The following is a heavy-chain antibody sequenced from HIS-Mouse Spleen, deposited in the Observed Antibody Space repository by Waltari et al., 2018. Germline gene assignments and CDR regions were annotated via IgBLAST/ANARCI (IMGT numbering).Heavy chain of an antibody. V-gene: IGHV4-31*03. J-gene: IGHJ5*02. D-gene: IGHD3-3*01. CDR1: GGSISSGGYY. CDR3: ARSPYYDSWSGYSDNWFDP. CDR2: IYYSGST. Sequence: QVQLQESGPGLVKPSQTLSLTCTVSGGSISSGGYYWSWIRQHPGKGLEWIGYIYYSGSTYYNPSLKSRVTISVDTSKNQFSLKLSSVTAADTAVYYCARSPYYDSWSGYSDNWFDPWGQGTLVTVSS.